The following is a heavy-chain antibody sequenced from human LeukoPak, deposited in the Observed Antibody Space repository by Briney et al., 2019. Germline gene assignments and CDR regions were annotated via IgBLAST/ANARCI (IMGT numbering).Heavy chain of an antibody. CDR2: FDPEDGET. D-gene: IGHD4-23*01. V-gene: IGHV1-24*01. CDR1: GYTLTELS. CDR3: ATDTMVVTRGPVFGAFDI. Sequence: ASVKVSCKVSGYTLTELSMHWVRQAPGKGLEWMGGFDPEDGETIYAQKFQGRVTMTEDTSTDTAYMELSSLRSEDTAVYYCATDTMVVTRGPVFGAFDIWGQGTMVTVSS. J-gene: IGHJ3*02.